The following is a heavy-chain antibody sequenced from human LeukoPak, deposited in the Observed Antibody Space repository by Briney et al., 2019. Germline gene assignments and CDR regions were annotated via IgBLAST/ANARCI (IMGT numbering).Heavy chain of an antibody. Sequence: GGSLRLSCATSGFTFSNYEMNWVRQAPGKGLELISYITTGGGIKSYADSVKGRFTISIDNAMNSVYLQINSLRAEDTAVYYCARDGVVDSSGWYVDYWGKGTLVTVSS. D-gene: IGHD6-19*01. CDR1: GFTFSNYE. CDR2: ITTGGGIK. CDR3: ARDGVVDSSGWYVDY. J-gene: IGHJ4*02. V-gene: IGHV3-48*03.